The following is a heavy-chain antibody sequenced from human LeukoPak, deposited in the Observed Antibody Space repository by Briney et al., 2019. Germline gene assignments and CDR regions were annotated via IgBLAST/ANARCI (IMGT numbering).Heavy chain of an antibody. D-gene: IGHD3-10*01. CDR3: AKDVLLVSGSGSYCDY. CDR1: GFTVSSNY. Sequence: GGSLRLSCAASGFTVSSNYMTWVRQAPGKGLEWVSIIYSGGSTYYADSVKGRFTISRDNAKNTLYLQMNSLRAEDTALYYCAKDVLLVSGSGSYCDYWGRGTLVTVSS. CDR2: IYSGGST. V-gene: IGHV3-53*01. J-gene: IGHJ4*02.